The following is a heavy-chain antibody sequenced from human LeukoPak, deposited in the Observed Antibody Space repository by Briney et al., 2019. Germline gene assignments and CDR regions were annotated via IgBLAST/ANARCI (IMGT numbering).Heavy chain of an antibody. J-gene: IGHJ3*02. CDR2: ISSSSSYI. D-gene: IGHD4-17*01. CDR1: GFTFSSYS. Sequence: GSLRLSCAASGFTFSSYSMNWVRQAPGKGLEWVSSISSSSSYIYYADSVKGRFTISRDNAKNSLYLQMNSLRAEDTAVYYCARVHHDYGDAFDIWGQGTMVTVSS. V-gene: IGHV3-21*01. CDR3: ARVHHDYGDAFDI.